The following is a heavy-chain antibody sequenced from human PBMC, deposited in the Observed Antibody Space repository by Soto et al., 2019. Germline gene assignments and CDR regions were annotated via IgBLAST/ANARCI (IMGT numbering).Heavy chain of an antibody. CDR1: GFTFSSYA. V-gene: IGHV3-23*01. CDR2: ISGSGGST. J-gene: IGHJ4*02. D-gene: IGHD3-22*01. CDR3: AKVGGYDSSGYYYVLHY. Sequence: LRLSCAASGFTFSSYAMSWVRQAPGKGLEWVSAISGSGGSTYYADSVKGRFTISRDNSKNTLYLQMNSLRVEDTAVYYCAKVGGYDSSGYYYVLHYWGQGTLVTVSS.